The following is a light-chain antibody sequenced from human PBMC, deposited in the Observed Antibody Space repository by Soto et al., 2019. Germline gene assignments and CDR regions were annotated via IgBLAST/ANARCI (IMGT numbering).Light chain of an antibody. CDR2: GVS. CDR3: QQHGGSPPYT. CDR1: QSVSSSY. J-gene: IGKJ2*01. V-gene: IGKV3-20*01. Sequence: EIGLTQSPGTLSLSPGERASLSCRASQSVSSSYLAWYQQKPGQAPRLLIYGVSSRATGIPDRFSGSGSGTDFTLTITRLEPEDFAVYYCQQHGGSPPYTFGQGTKLEIK.